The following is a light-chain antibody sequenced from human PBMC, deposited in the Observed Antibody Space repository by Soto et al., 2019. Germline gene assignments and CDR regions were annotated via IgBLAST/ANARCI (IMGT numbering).Light chain of an antibody. CDR1: QSVSSN. V-gene: IGKV3-15*01. Sequence: EIVMTQSPASLSVSPRERPTLSCRASQSVSSNLAWYQQKRGQPPRLLIFGASTRATGIPARFSGSGSGTEFTLPISSLQSEDFAVYYCQQYNNWPLTFGGGTKVEIK. CDR3: QQYNNWPLT. J-gene: IGKJ4*01. CDR2: GAS.